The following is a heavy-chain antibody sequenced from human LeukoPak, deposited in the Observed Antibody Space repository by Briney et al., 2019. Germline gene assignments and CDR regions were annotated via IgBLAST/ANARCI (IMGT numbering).Heavy chain of an antibody. Sequence: SVKVFCKASGYTFNSYGISWVRQAPGQGLEWMGRIMPIFRKADYAQKFQDRVTITADESTSTAYMELSNLRSEDTAMYYCARDQNYYDTSGLDYWGQGTLVTVSS. CDR2: IMPIFRKA. CDR1: GYTFNSYG. V-gene: IGHV1-69*13. J-gene: IGHJ4*02. CDR3: ARDQNYYDTSGLDY. D-gene: IGHD3-22*01.